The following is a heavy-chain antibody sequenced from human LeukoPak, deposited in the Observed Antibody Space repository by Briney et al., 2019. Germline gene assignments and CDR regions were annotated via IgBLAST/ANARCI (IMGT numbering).Heavy chain of an antibody. V-gene: IGHV3-9*01. J-gene: IGHJ4*02. D-gene: IGHD1-26*01. CDR1: GFTFDDYA. CDR2: TSWNSGSI. CDR3: ANIGYSGSYPPGDY. Sequence: GGSLSLSCAASGFTFDDYAMHWVRQAPGKGLEWVFGTSWNSGSIGYADSVKGRFTISRDNAKNSLYLQMNSLRAEDTALYYCANIGYSGSYPPGDYWGQGTLVSVSS.